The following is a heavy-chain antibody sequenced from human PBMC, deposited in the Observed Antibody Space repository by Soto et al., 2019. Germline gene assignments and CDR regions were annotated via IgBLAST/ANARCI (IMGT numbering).Heavy chain of an antibody. Sequence: QLQLQESGPGLVKPSETLSLTCTVSGGSISSSSYYWGWIRQPPGKGLEWIGSIYYSGSTYYNPSLKSRVTISVDTSKNQFSLKLSSVTAADTAVYYCARLPRIAAAGTFGGMDVWGQGTTVTVSS. CDR2: IYYSGST. V-gene: IGHV4-39*01. CDR3: ARLPRIAAAGTFGGMDV. J-gene: IGHJ6*02. D-gene: IGHD6-13*01. CDR1: GGSISSSSYY.